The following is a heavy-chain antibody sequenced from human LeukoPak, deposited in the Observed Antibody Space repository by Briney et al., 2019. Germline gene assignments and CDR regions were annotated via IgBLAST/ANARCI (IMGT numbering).Heavy chain of an antibody. CDR2: ISSSGSTI. Sequence: GGSLRLSCAASGFTFSDYYMSWIRQAPGKGLEWVSYISSSGSTIYYADSVKGRFTISRDNAKNSLYLQMNSLRAEDTAVYYCARDRVVMVRGVGGQGLNDYWGQGTLVTVSS. CDR3: ARDRVVMVRGVGGQGLNDY. CDR1: GFTFSDYY. V-gene: IGHV3-11*01. J-gene: IGHJ4*02. D-gene: IGHD3-10*01.